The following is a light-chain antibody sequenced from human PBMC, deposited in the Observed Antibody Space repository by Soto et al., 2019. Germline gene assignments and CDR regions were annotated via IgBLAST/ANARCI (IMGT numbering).Light chain of an antibody. J-gene: IGKJ2*01. V-gene: IGKV1-39*01. CDR3: QQSYRTPHT. Sequence: DIQMTQSPSSLSASVGDTVTITCRPSQFISNHLNWYQQKPGKAPKFLIYAASSFVNGVPSRFSGSGSGTNFTLTISSLQPEDFATYYCQQSYRTPHTFGQGTKLETK. CDR2: AAS. CDR1: QFISNH.